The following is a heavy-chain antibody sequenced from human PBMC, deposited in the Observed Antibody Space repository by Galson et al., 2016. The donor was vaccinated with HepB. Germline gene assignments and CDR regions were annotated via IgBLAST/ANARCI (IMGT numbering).Heavy chain of an antibody. Sequence: SVKVSCKASGYTFTSYTMRWVRQAPGQRLEWMGWINAGNGDTKYSQKFQGRVTITRDTSASTAYRELRSLRSKDRAVHYCARVRGSSGSYQFYDFDCWGQGTLGTFSS. CDR3: ARVRGSSGSYQFYDFDC. J-gene: IGHJ4*02. CDR1: GYTFTSYT. CDR2: INAGNGDT. V-gene: IGHV1-3*01. D-gene: IGHD1-26*01.